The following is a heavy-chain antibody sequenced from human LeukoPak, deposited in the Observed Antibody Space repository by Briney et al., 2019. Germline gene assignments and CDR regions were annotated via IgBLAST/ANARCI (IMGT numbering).Heavy chain of an antibody. D-gene: IGHD5-12*01. CDR2: ISSSSSYI. CDR3: AREGGYSGYDMDY. V-gene: IGHV3-21*01. J-gene: IGHJ4*02. CDR1: GFTFSSYS. Sequence: NPGGSLRLSCAASGFTFSSYSTNWVRQAPGKGLEWVSSISSSSSYIYYADSVKGRFTISRDNAKNSLYLQMNSLRAEDTAVYYCAREGGYSGYDMDYWGQGTLVAVSS.